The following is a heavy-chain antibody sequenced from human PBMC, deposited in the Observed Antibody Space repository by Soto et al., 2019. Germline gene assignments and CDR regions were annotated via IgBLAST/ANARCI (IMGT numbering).Heavy chain of an antibody. CDR2: VHYSWGS. Sequence: QVQLQESGPGLVKPSETLSLSCTVSGGSISSYHWSWIRQTPGKGLEWIGYVHYSWGSNYNPSLKRRVAISLDTSKSQFSLQLTSVTATDTAVYYCARQGFGALHGLVDVW. J-gene: IGHJ6*01. D-gene: IGHD3-10*01. V-gene: IGHV4-59*08. CDR1: GGSISSYH. CDR3: ARQGFGALHGLVDV.